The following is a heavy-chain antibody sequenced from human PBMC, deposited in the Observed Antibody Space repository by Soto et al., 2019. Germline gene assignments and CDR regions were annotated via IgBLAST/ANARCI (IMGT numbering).Heavy chain of an antibody. J-gene: IGHJ5*02. CDR3: AREWNPLNWFDP. Sequence: PGGSLRLSCAASGFTFSSYSMNWVRQAPGKGLEWVSYISSSSSTIYYADSVKGRFSISRDNAKNSLYLQMNSLRDEDTAVYYCAREWNPLNWFDPWGQGTLLTVSS. D-gene: IGHD1-1*01. CDR1: GFTFSSYS. CDR2: ISSSSSTI. V-gene: IGHV3-48*02.